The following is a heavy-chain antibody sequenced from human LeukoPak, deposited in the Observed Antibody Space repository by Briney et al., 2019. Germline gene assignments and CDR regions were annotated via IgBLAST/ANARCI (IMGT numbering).Heavy chain of an antibody. D-gene: IGHD3-3*01. CDR2: INHRGGA. CDR3: ARVPLRFLEPFDY. J-gene: IGHJ4*02. Sequence: PSETLSLTCAVYGVSFIGYYWSWIRQPPGKGLEWIGEINHRGGANYNPSPKSRVTISAGTSKSQFSLKLGSETAPDTAVYYCARVPLRFLEPFDYWGQGTLVTVSS. V-gene: IGHV4-34*01. CDR1: GVSFIGYY.